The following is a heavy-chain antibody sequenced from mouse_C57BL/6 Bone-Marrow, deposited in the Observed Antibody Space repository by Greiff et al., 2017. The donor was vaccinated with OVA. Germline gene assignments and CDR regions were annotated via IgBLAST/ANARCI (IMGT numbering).Heavy chain of an antibody. D-gene: IGHD1-1*01. CDR3: TTFIATVVADY. V-gene: IGHV14-4*01. CDR1: GFNITDDY. CDR2: IYPEDGET. Sequence: VQLQQSGAELVRPGDSVKLSCTASGFNITDDYMHWVKQRPEQGLEWIGWIYPEDGETEYAAKIQGKATITADTSSNTAYLQLSSLTAEDTAVYYCTTFIATVVADYWGQGTTLTVSS. J-gene: IGHJ2*01.